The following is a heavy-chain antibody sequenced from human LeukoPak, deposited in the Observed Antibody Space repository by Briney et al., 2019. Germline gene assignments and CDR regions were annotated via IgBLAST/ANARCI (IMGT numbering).Heavy chain of an antibody. CDR1: GFTFSSYA. CDR3: AGLRPYSSSWYAYYGMDV. V-gene: IGHV3-23*01. Sequence: PGGSLRLSCTASGFTFSSYAMNWVRQAPGKGLEWVSGIGAGGTFRYSADSLKGRFTISRDNSRNTLYLQINSLRADDTAVYCCAGLRPYSSSWYAYYGMDVWGQGTTVTVSS. D-gene: IGHD6-13*01. CDR2: IGAGGTFR. J-gene: IGHJ6*02.